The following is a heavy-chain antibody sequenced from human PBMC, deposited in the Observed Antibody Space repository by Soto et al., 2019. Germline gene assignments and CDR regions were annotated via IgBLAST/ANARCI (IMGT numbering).Heavy chain of an antibody. CDR1: GFTFSSYA. V-gene: IGHV3-23*01. CDR3: AKYVEDFWSGYLDY. Sequence: PGGSLRLSCAASGFTFSSYAMSWVRQAPGKGLEWVSAISGSGGSTYYADSVKGRFTISRDNSKNTLYLQMNSLRAEDTAVYYCAKYVEDFWSGYLDYWGQGTRVTVSS. J-gene: IGHJ4*02. D-gene: IGHD3-3*01. CDR2: ISGSGGST.